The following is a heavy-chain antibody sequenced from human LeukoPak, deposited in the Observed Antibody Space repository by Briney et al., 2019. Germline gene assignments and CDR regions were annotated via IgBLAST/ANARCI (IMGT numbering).Heavy chain of an antibody. V-gene: IGHV4-59*01. Sequence: SETLSLTCTVSGGSISSYYWSWIRQPLGKGLEWIGYIYYSGSTNYNPSLKSRVTISVDTSKNQFSLKLSSVTAADTAVYYCARDKGSGWYDYWGQGTLVTVSS. CDR2: IYYSGST. CDR3: ARDKGSGWYDY. J-gene: IGHJ4*02. CDR1: GGSISSYY. D-gene: IGHD6-19*01.